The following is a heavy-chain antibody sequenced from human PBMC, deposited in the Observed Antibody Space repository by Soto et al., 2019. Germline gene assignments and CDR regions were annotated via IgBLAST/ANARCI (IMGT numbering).Heavy chain of an antibody. CDR2: IHHTGRT. CDR1: GASTYTNDW. CDR3: TRVLGTSINVLFYNYHGMDV. D-gene: IGHD3-10*01. V-gene: IGHV4-4*02. Sequence: SETLSLTCAISGASTYTNDWWIWLRQPPGRGLEWIAEIHHTGRTNYNASFMGRAALSVDNSKNQFHLNLRAVTAADTAVYYCTRVLGTSINVLFYNYHGMDVWGQGTTVTVSS. J-gene: IGHJ6*02.